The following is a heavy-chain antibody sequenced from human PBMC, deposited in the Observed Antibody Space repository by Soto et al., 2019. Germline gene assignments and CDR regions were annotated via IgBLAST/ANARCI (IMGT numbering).Heavy chain of an antibody. V-gene: IGHV1-46*01. CDR3: ARDLFKDQFDYYYGMDV. Sequence: ASVKVSCKASGYTFTSYYMHWVRQAPGQGLEWMGIINPSGGSTSYAQKFQGRVTMTRDTSTSTVYMELSRLRSEDTAVYYCARDLFKDQFDYYYGMDVWGQGTTVTVSS. CDR1: GYTFTSYY. J-gene: IGHJ6*02. CDR2: INPSGGST. D-gene: IGHD2-15*01.